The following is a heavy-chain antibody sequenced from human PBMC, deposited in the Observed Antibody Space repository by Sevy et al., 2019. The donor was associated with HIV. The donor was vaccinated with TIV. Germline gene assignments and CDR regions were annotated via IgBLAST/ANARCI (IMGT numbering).Heavy chain of an antibody. CDR2: IYTSGRT. CDR1: GDSISSGNHW. CDR3: ARDGIRRDYYHGMDV. Sequence: SETLSLICTVSGDSISSGNHWWSWIRQPAGKGLEWIGRIYTSGRTIYNPVLRSRVTMSVDTSTNQFFLNLNSVTAADTAVYYCARDGIRRDYYHGMDVWGQGTTVTVSS. J-gene: IGHJ6*02. D-gene: IGHD1-26*01. V-gene: IGHV4-61*02.